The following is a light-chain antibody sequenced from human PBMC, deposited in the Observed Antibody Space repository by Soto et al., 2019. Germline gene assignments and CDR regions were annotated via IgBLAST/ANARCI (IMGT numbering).Light chain of an antibody. CDR2: EVT. V-gene: IGLV2-23*02. CDR1: SSDVGTYNL. J-gene: IGLJ1*01. CDR3: CSYAGYSSYV. Sequence: QSALTQPASVSGSPGQSITISCTGTSSDVGTYNLVSWYQQHPGKAPKLIIYEVTTPPSGGSNRFSGSRSGNTASLTISGLQADDEADYYCCSYAGYSSYVFGTGTKLTVL.